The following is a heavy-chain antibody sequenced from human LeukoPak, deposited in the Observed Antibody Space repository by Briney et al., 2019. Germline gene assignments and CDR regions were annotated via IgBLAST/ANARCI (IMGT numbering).Heavy chain of an antibody. J-gene: IGHJ4*02. V-gene: IGHV4-4*09. Sequence: NTSETLSLTCTVSGGSVSPYFWSWIRQTPGKGPEWIGYIYTDGSTKYNPSLKSRVTISLDTSKNQFSLKLSSVTAADTAVYYCARRQIYFDHWGQGTLVTVSS. CDR1: GGSVSPYF. CDR2: IYTDGST. CDR3: ARRQIYFDH.